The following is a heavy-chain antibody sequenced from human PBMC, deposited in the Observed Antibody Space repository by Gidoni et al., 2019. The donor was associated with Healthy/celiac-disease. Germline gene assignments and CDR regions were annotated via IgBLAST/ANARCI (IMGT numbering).Heavy chain of an antibody. CDR2: ISVNMCSI. V-gene: IGHV3-9*01. J-gene: IGHJ4*02. D-gene: IGHD5-12*01. CDR1: GFTFDDYA. Sequence: EVQLVESGGGLVQPGRSLRLSCAASGFTFDDYAMHWVRQAPGKGLEWVAGISVNMCSIGYADTVKGRFTISRDNAKNSLYLQMNSLRAEDTALYYCAKDIGPDIVATGGYGDYLYYFDYWGQGTLVTVSS. CDR3: AKDIGPDIVATGGYGDYLYYFDY.